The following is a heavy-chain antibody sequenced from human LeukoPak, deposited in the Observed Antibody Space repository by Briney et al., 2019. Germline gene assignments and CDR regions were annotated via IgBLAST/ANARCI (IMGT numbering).Heavy chain of an antibody. D-gene: IGHD3-10*02. CDR2: LSSRSRYI. J-gene: IGHJ6*04. V-gene: IGHV3-21*01. CDR1: GFTFSNYA. CDR3: AELGITMIGGV. Sequence: PGGSLRLSCAASGFTFSNYAMTWVRQAPGKGLEWVSSLSSRSRYIYYADSLKGRFTISRDNAKNSLYLQMNSLRAEDTAVYYCAELGITMIGGVWGKGTTVTIPS.